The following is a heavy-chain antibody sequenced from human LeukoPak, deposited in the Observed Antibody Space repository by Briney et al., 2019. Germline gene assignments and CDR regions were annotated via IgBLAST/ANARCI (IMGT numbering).Heavy chain of an antibody. CDR3: ASWFGELLGAFDI. J-gene: IGHJ3*02. Sequence: GGSLRLSCAASGFTVSSNYMSWVRQAPGKGLEWVSVIYSGGSTYYADSVKGRFTISRDNSKNTLYLQMNSLRAEDTAVYYCASWFGELLGAFDIWGQGTMVTVSS. V-gene: IGHV3-53*01. D-gene: IGHD3-10*01. CDR2: IYSGGST. CDR1: GFTVSSNY.